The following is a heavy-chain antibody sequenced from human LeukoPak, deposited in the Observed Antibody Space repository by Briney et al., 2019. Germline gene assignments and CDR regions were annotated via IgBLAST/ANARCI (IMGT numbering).Heavy chain of an antibody. D-gene: IGHD6-13*01. Sequence: PGRSLRLSCAASGFTFSSYAMHWVRQAPGKGLEWVAVISYDGSNKYYADSVKGRFTISRDNSKNTLYLQMNSLRAEDTAVYYCARGLSHIAATTIDYWGQGTLVTVSS. V-gene: IGHV3-30-3*01. CDR1: GFTFSSYA. CDR2: ISYDGSNK. CDR3: ARGLSHIAATTIDY. J-gene: IGHJ4*02.